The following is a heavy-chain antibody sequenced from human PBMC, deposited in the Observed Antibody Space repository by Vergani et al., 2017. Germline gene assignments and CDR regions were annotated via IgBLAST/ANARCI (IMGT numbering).Heavy chain of an antibody. CDR1: GGTFSSYA. CDR2: INSNSGNP. D-gene: IGHD2-15*01. Sequence: QVQLVQSGAEVKKPGSSVKVSCKASGGTFSSYAISWVRQAPGQGLEWMGWINSNSGNPTYAQGFKGRFVFSLDSSVSTSYLQINSLQPEDTAVYYCVRTRSGSXTGGSCYVGWFDPWGQGTLVTVSS. J-gene: IGHJ5*02. V-gene: IGHV7-4-1*02. CDR3: VRTRSGSXTGGSCYVGWFDP.